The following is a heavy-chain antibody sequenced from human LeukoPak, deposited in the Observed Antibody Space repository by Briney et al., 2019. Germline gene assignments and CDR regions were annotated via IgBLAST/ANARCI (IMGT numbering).Heavy chain of an antibody. D-gene: IGHD1/OR15-1a*01. CDR3: ARRLRRTHYFDY. Sequence: PSETLSLTCTVSGGSIRSHYWSWIRQPPGKGLEWIGYIYYSGSTNYNPSLKSRVTISVDTSKNQFSLKLSSVTAADTAVYYCARRLRRTHYFDYWGQGTLVTVSS. J-gene: IGHJ4*02. CDR1: GGSIRSHY. CDR2: IYYSGST. V-gene: IGHV4-59*08.